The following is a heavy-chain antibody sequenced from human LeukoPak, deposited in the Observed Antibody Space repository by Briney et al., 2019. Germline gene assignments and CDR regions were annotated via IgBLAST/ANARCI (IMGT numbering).Heavy chain of an antibody. Sequence: SGPTLVNPTQTLTLTCTFSGFSLSTSGVGVGWIRQPPGKALEWLALIYWNDYNRYSPSLKSRLTIIKDTSKNQVVLTMTNMDPVDTATYYCARTVPSAGLVMTRLFDYWGQGTLVTVSS. D-gene: IGHD3-9*01. V-gene: IGHV2-5*01. J-gene: IGHJ4*02. CDR1: GFSLSTSGVG. CDR2: IYWNDYN. CDR3: ARTVPSAGLVMTRLFDY.